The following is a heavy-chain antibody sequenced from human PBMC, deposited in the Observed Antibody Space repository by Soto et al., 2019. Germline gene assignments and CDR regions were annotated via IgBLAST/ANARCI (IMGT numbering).Heavy chain of an antibody. CDR1: GFTFSSYA. D-gene: IGHD2-8*01. CDR2: ISGSGGST. V-gene: IGHV3-23*01. Sequence: GSLRLSCAASGFTFSSYAMSWVRQAPGKGLEWVSAISGSGGSTYYADSVKGRFTVSRDNAKNSLYLQMNSLRAEDTAVYYCAREMGAPPARGFDYWGQGALVTVSS. J-gene: IGHJ4*02. CDR3: AREMGAPPARGFDY.